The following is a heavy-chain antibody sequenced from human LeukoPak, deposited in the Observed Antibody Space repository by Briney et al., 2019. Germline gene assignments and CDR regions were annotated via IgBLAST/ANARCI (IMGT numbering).Heavy chain of an antibody. CDR1: GFTFSSYG. CDR3: AKTIRAFVICSSTSCYAYDY. Sequence: ERSLRLSCAASGFTFSSYGMHWVRQAPGKGLEWVAVISYDGSNKYYADSGKGRFTISRDNSKNTLYLQMNSLRAEDTAVYYCAKTIRAFVICSSTSCYAYDYWGQGTLVTVSS. CDR2: ISYDGSNK. J-gene: IGHJ4*02. D-gene: IGHD2-2*01. V-gene: IGHV3-30*18.